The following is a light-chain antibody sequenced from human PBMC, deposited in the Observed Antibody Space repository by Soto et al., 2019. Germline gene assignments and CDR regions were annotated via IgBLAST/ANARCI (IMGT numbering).Light chain of an antibody. CDR3: FSYTTSSTLV. Sequence: QLVLTQPASVSGSPGQSITISCTGTSSDVGGYNYVSWYQQHPAKAPKLMSYEVSNRPSGVSHRFAGSKSGNTASLNISGLQAEDEDDYYCFSYTTSSTLVFGGGTKLTVL. CDR1: SSDVGGYNY. J-gene: IGLJ3*02. V-gene: IGLV2-14*01. CDR2: EVS.